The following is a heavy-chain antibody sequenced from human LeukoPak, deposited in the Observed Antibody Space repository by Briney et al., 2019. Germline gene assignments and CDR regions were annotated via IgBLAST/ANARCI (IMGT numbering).Heavy chain of an antibody. CDR2: IRYDGSNK. V-gene: IGHV3-30*02. CDR3: AKDQVAATLGVPWFDP. D-gene: IGHD2-15*01. Sequence: GGSLRLSCAASGFTFSSYGMHWVRQAPGKGLEWVVFIRYDGSNKYYADSVKGRFTISRDNSKNTLYLQMNSLRAEDTAVYYCAKDQVAATLGVPWFDPWGQGTLVTVSS. J-gene: IGHJ5*02. CDR1: GFTFSSYG.